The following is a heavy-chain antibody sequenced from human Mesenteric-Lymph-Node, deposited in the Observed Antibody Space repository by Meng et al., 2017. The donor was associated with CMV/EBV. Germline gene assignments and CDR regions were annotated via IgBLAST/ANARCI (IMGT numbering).Heavy chain of an antibody. CDR3: ARVGGYYSGSGSYVLATDPYYGMDV. V-gene: IGHV1-69*06. D-gene: IGHD3-10*01. Sequence: WVRQAPGQGLEWMGGIIPIVDTTFDAQRFQGRVTITADKSTSTAYMELSSLRSEDTAVYYCARVGGYYSGSGSYVLATDPYYGMDVWGQGTTVTVSS. CDR2: IIPIVDTT. J-gene: IGHJ6*02.